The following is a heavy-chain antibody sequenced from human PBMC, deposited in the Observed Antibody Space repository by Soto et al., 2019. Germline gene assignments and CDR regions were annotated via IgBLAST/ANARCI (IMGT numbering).Heavy chain of an antibody. CDR3: ASHPTYYYDSSGYPYYFDY. Sequence: SVKVSCKASGGTFSSYAISWVRQAPGQGLEWMGGIIPIFGTANYAQKFQGRVTITADESTSTAYMELSSLRSEDTAVYYCASHPTYYYDSSGYPYYFDYWGQGTLVTVSS. J-gene: IGHJ4*02. CDR2: IIPIFGTA. D-gene: IGHD3-22*01. CDR1: GGTFSSYA. V-gene: IGHV1-69*13.